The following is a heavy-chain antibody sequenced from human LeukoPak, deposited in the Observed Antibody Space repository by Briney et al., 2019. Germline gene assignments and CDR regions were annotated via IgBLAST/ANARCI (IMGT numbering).Heavy chain of an antibody. CDR3: ARPYYDSSGYYAFDI. Sequence: ASVKVSCKASGYTFTSYAMHWVRQAPGQRLEWMGWINAGNGNTKYSQEFQGRVTITRDTSASTAYMELSSLRSEDMAVYYCARPYYDSSGYYAFDIWGQGTMVTVSS. V-gene: IGHV1-3*03. D-gene: IGHD3-22*01. CDR1: GYTFTSYA. J-gene: IGHJ3*02. CDR2: INAGNGNT.